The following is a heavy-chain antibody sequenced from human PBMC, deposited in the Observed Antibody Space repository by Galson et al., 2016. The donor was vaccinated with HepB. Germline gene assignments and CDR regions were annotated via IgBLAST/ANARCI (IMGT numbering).Heavy chain of an antibody. D-gene: IGHD2/OR15-2a*01. V-gene: IGHV3-23*01. CDR1: GFTFSSYA. J-gene: IGHJ4*02. Sequence: SLRLSCAASGFTFSSYAFGWVRQAPGNGLEWVSGITIGGGHTYYADSVKGRFTISRDNSRSTIYLQMNSLRAEDTAVYYCAKENGSHPFFYFDYWGQGALVTVSS. CDR2: ITIGGGHT. CDR3: AKENGSHPFFYFDY.